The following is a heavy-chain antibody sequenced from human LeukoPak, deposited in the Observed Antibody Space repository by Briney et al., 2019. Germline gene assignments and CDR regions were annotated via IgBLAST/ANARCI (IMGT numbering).Heavy chain of an antibody. J-gene: IGHJ4*02. D-gene: IGHD2-21*01. CDR1: GYTLTELS. CDR2: FDPEVGKT. CDR3: ATDMVGYCGDVTCYSEAY. V-gene: IGHV1-24*01. Sequence: ASVTVSCKVSGYTLTELSMHWVRQAPGKGLEWMGGFDPEVGKTMYAEKLDGRLTVTDDTSADTAYMQLSSLRLEDTAVYYCATDMVGYCGDVTCYSEAYWGQGTLVTVSS.